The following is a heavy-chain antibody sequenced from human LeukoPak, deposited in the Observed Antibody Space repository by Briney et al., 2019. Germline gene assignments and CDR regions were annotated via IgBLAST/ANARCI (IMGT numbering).Heavy chain of an antibody. CDR1: GFTFSTYW. J-gene: IGHJ4*02. CDR2: IKQDGSEN. V-gene: IGHV3-7*01. Sequence: GGSLRLSCAASGFTFSTYWMSWVRQAPGNGLEWVANIKQDGSENYYVDSVKGRFTISGDNAKNSLYLQLNSLRAEDTAVYYCARDLYRGGPDSWGQGTLVTVSS. D-gene: IGHD3-10*01. CDR3: ARDLYRGGPDS.